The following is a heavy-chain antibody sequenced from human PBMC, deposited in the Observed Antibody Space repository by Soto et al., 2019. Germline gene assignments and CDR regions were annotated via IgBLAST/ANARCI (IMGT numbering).Heavy chain of an antibody. D-gene: IGHD5-18*01. CDR2: IIPIFGTA. CDR3: AREGLHVDTAMVPGNV. Sequence: ASVKVSCKASGGTFSSYAISWVRQAPGQGLEWMGGIIPIFGTANYAQKFQGRVTITADESTSTAYMELSSLRSEDTAVYYCAREGLHVDTAMVPGNVWGQGTTVTVSS. J-gene: IGHJ6*02. V-gene: IGHV1-69*13. CDR1: GGTFSSYA.